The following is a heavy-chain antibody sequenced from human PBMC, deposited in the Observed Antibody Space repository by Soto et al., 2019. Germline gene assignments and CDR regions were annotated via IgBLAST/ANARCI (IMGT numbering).Heavy chain of an antibody. CDR3: ARGRIQIGLAYVFDI. J-gene: IGHJ3*02. V-gene: IGHV3-30*04. D-gene: IGHD5-18*01. CDR2: ISYDGSRE. CDR1: GFTFSRFA. Sequence: QVQLVESGGGVVQPGRSLRLSCAASGFTFSRFAVHWVRQAPGKGLEWVAVISYDGSREYYVDSVKGRFTISRDNSKKTLYLQMNSQRAEDTAVYYCARGRIQIGLAYVFDIWGQGTMVTVSS.